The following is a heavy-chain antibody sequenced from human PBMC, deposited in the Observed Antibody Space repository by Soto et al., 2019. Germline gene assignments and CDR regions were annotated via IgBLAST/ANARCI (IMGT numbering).Heavy chain of an antibody. CDR1: GGSTNSRSDY. J-gene: IGHJ4*02. D-gene: IGHD3-16*01. CDR3: ARQPRGPGYGERGLYFDY. CDR2: VYYSGST. V-gene: IGHV4-39*01. Sequence: PSETLSLTCTVSGGSTNSRSDYWGWIRQPPGKGLERIGSVYYSGSTHDNPSLQSRVTISVDTSRNQFSLKLISVTAADTAVYFCARQPRGPGYGERGLYFDYWGQGTLVTVSS.